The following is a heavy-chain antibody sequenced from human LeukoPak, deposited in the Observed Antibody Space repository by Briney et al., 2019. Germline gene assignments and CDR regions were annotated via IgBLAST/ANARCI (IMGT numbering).Heavy chain of an antibody. CDR1: GGSFSGYY. J-gene: IGHJ4*02. CDR3: AIIFRRDGYSY. CDR2: INHSGST. Sequence: PSETLSLTCAVYGGSFSGYYWSWIRQPPGKGLEWIGEINHSGSTNYNPSLKSRVTISVDKSKNQFSLKLSSVTAADTAVYYCAIIFRRDGYSYWGQGTLVTVSS. D-gene: IGHD5-24*01. V-gene: IGHV4-34*01.